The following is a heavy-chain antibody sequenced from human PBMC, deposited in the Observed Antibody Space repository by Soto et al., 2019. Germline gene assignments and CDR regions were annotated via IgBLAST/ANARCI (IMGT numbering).Heavy chain of an antibody. CDR1: GGTFSSYA. CDR3: ARGNYGSGSYYNYCYGMDV. D-gene: IGHD3-10*01. V-gene: IGHV1-69*06. CDR2: IIPIFGTA. J-gene: IGHJ6*02. Sequence: GASVKVSCKASGGTFSSYAISWVRQAPGQGLEWMGGIIPIFGTANYAQKFQGRVTITADKSTSTAYMELSSLRSEDTAVYYCARGNYGSGSYYNYCYGMDVWGQGTTVTVSS.